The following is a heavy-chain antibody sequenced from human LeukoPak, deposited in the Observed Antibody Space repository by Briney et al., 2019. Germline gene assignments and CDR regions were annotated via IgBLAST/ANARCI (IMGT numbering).Heavy chain of an antibody. CDR2: IIPFFGTP. CDR3: VLDQGRYFYYMDV. CDR1: GGKFSSYA. V-gene: IGHV1-69*13. D-gene: IGHD2-2*01. Sequence: SVKVSCKVSGGKFSSYAISWVRQAPGQGLEWVGGIIPFFGTPYYAQKFQDRVTITADESASTAHMELSSLRSEDTAVYFCVLDQGRYFYYMDVWGRGTTVTISS. J-gene: IGHJ6*03.